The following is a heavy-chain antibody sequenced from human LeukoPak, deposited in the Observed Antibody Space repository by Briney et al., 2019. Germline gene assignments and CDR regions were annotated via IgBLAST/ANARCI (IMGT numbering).Heavy chain of an antibody. CDR3: ARGRLVTTLNYYYYYYMDV. Sequence: PSETLSLTRAVYGGSFSGCYWSWIRQPPGKGLEWIGEINHSGSTNYNPSLKSRVTISVDTSKNQFSLKLSSVTAADTAVYYCARGRLVTTLNYYYYYYMDVWGKGTTVTVSS. CDR1: GGSFSGCY. J-gene: IGHJ6*03. D-gene: IGHD4-17*01. CDR2: INHSGST. V-gene: IGHV4-34*01.